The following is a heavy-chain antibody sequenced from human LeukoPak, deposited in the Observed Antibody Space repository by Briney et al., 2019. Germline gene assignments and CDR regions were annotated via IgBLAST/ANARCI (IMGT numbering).Heavy chain of an antibody. CDR3: ARGSPTLCAFDI. CDR2: IYYSGST. Sequence: SEILSLTCTVSGGSISSGGYYWSWIRQHPGKGLEWIGYIYYSGSTYYNPSLKSRVTISVDTSKNQFSLKLSSVTAADTAVYYCARGSPTLCAFDIWGQGTMVTVSS. D-gene: IGHD3-16*01. CDR1: GGSISSGGYY. V-gene: IGHV4-31*03. J-gene: IGHJ3*02.